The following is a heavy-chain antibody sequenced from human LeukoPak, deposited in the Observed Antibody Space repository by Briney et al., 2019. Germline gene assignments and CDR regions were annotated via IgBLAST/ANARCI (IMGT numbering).Heavy chain of an antibody. CDR2: INPKSGGT. V-gene: IGHV1-2*02. D-gene: IGHD1-26*01. CDR1: GYSFTGYY. Sequence: GASVKVSCKASGYSFTGYYMHWVRQAPAQGLEWMGWINPKSGGTRYAQKFQGRVTMTRDTSVTTAYMQMSSLRSEDTAVYYCARGEWEVPTTSWGQGTLVTVSS. J-gene: IGHJ5*02. CDR3: ARGEWEVPTTS.